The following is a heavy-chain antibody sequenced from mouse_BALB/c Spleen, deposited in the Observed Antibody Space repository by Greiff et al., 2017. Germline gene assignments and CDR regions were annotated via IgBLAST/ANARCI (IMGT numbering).Heavy chain of an antibody. CDR2: ISSGGST. V-gene: IGHV5-6-5*01. CDR3: ASRGGSHYDMDY. CDR1: GYTFSSYA. Sequence: EVKLVESGAGLVKPGGSLKLSCAASGYTFSSYAMSWVRQTPEKRLEWVASISSGGSTYYPDSVKGRFTISRENARNILYLRMSSLRSEDTAMYYCASRGGSHYDMDYWGQGTSVTVSS. J-gene: IGHJ4*01.